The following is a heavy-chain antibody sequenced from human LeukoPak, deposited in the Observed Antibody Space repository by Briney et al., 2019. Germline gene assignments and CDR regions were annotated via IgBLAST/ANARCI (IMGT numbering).Heavy chain of an antibody. D-gene: IGHD5-12*01. J-gene: IGHJ4*02. CDR2: INQDGSEE. V-gene: IGHV3-7*01. CDR1: GFTFSNYW. CDR3: VRDGGVSGYDLLDY. Sequence: GGSLRLSCAASGFTFSNYWMTWVRQAPGKGLEWVAHINQDGSEEHYMDSVKARFTISGDNAKNSLSLQMNSLRAEDTAVYYCVRDGGVSGYDLLDYWGQGTLVTVSS.